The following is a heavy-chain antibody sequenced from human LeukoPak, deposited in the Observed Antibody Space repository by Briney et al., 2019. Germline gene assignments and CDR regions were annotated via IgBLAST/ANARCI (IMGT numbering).Heavy chain of an antibody. CDR2: MNPKNGNT. CDR3: ARGARKGGLYSGHGSNFDY. J-gene: IGHJ4*02. D-gene: IGHD5-12*01. CDR1: GYTFTTYD. V-gene: IGHV1-8*01. Sequence: ASVKVSCKASGYTFTTYDINWVRQATGQGLEWMGWMNPKNGNTGYAQKFQGRVNLTRNTSISTAYMELSSLTFEDTAVYYCARGARKGGLYSGHGSNFDYWGQGTLATVSS.